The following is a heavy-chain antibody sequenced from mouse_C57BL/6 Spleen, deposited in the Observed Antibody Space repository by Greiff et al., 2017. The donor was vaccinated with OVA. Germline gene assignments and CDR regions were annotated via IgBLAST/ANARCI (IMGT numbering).Heavy chain of an antibody. V-gene: IGHV1-50*01. J-gene: IGHJ2*02. CDR2: IDPSDSYT. CDR1: GYTFTSYW. Sequence: QVQLQQPGAELVKPGASVKLSCKASGYTFTSYWMQWVKQRPGQGLEWIGEIDPSDSYTNYNQKFKGKATLTVDTSSSTAYMQLSSLTSEDSAVYYCARARRRYLDYWGQGTSLTVSS. CDR3: ARARRRYLDY.